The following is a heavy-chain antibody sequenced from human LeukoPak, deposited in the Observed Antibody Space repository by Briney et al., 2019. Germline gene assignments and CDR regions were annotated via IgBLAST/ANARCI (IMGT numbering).Heavy chain of an antibody. Sequence: SETPSLTCTVSGYSISSGYYWGWIRQPPGKGLEWIGSIYHSGSTYYNPSLKSRVTISVDTSKNQFSLKLSSVTAADTAVYYCARVGYYYYYGMDVWGQGTTVTVSS. J-gene: IGHJ6*02. CDR2: IYHSGST. CDR3: ARVGYYYYYGMDV. CDR1: GYSISSGYY. V-gene: IGHV4-38-2*02.